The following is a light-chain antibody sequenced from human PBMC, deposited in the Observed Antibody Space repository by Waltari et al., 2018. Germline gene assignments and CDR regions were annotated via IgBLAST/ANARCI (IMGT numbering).Light chain of an antibody. Sequence: AIQMTQSPSSLSASVGANVPITCRASQGIRNNLGWYQQQPGKAPKLLMYATSTLQSGVPSRFSGSGSGTDFTLTISSLQPEDFATYYCLQDYNYPWTFGQGTKVEIK. V-gene: IGKV1-6*01. J-gene: IGKJ1*01. CDR1: QGIRNN. CDR2: ATS. CDR3: LQDYNYPWT.